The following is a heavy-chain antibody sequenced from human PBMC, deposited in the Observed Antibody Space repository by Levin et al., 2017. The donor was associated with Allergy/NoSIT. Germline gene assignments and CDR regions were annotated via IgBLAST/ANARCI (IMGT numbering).Heavy chain of an antibody. CDR2: IIHSGVGT. CDR1: GFTFNNYA. V-gene: IGHV3-23*01. J-gene: IGHJ4*02. D-gene: IGHD6-19*01. Sequence: GGSLRLSCAASGFTFNNYAMSWVRQAPGKGLEWVSAIIHSGVGTYYADSVKGRFTISRDNSKNTMYLQMNSLRAEDTAVYFCAKDAIRGSDQPYYFDYWGQGTLVTASS. CDR3: AKDAIRGSDQPYYFDY.